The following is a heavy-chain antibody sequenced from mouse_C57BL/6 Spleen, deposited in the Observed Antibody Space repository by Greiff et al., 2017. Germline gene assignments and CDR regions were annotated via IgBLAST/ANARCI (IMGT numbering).Heavy chain of an antibody. J-gene: IGHJ3*01. CDR1: GFNIKDSY. CDR3: ARGLTGTGLAY. Sequence: EVKLVESGAELVKPGASVKLSCTASGFNIKDSYMHWVKQRTEQGLEWIGRIDPEDGETKYAPKFQGKATITEDTSSNTAYLQLSSLTSEDTAVYYCARGLTGTGLAYWGQGTLVTVSA. V-gene: IGHV14-2*01. D-gene: IGHD4-1*01. CDR2: IDPEDGET.